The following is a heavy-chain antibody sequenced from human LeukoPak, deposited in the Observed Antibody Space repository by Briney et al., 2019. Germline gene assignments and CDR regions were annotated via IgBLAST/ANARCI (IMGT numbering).Heavy chain of an antibody. V-gene: IGHV3-53*04. CDR1: GFTVSGNY. J-gene: IGHJ5*02. Sequence: PGGSLRLSCAASGFTVSGNYMSWVRQAPGKGLEWVSVIYSGGSTYYADSVKGRFTISRHNSKNTLYLQMNSLRAEDTAVYYCARGESGGSWNWFDPWGQGTLVTVSS. D-gene: IGHD2-15*01. CDR2: IYSGGST. CDR3: ARGESGGSWNWFDP.